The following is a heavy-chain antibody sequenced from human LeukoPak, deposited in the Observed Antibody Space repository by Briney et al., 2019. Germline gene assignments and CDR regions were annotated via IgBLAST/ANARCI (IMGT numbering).Heavy chain of an antibody. CDR1: RFTFNDYY. CDR3: AEGYSYGYHPFDY. D-gene: IGHD5-18*01. V-gene: IGHV1-2*02. J-gene: IGHJ4*02. Sequence: ASVKVSCKASRFTFNDYYIHWVRQAPGQGLEWTGWIDPNSGGTHYAQNFQGRVTVTRDASIYTVYMDLTSLRSDDTAVYYCAEGYSYGYHPFDYWGQGTLVTVSS. CDR2: IDPNSGGT.